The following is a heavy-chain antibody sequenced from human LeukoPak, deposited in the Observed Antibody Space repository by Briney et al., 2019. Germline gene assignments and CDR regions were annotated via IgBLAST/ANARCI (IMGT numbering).Heavy chain of an antibody. CDR3: ASIGELTQPIVTLAY. CDR1: GHSFTGYY. V-gene: IGHV1-2*02. J-gene: IGHJ4*02. Sequence: GASGKVSCKASGHSFTGYYIHWVRQAPGQGLGWMGWSNPNSGGTNNAQKFQGRVTMTRDTSISTAYMELSRLRSDDTAVYYCASIGELTQPIVTLAYWGQGTLVTVSS. D-gene: IGHD3-10*01. CDR2: SNPNSGGT.